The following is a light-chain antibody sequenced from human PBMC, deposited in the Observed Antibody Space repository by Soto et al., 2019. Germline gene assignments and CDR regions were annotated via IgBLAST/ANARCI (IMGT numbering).Light chain of an antibody. CDR2: GAS. J-gene: IGKJ2*01. CDR1: QSVSSN. V-gene: IGKV3D-15*01. CDR3: QQYNNWRT. Sequence: EIVMTQSPATLSVSPGERATLSCRASQSVSSNLAWYQQKPGQAPRLLIYGASIRATGIPARLSGSGSGTEFTLTISSLQSEDFAVYYCQQYNNWRTFGQGTKLEIK.